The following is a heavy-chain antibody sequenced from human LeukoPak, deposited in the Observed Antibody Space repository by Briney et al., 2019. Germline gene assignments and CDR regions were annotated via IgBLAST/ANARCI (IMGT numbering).Heavy chain of an antibody. D-gene: IGHD4-17*01. Sequence: GGSLRLSCAAPGLTCSNYAMTWVPQAPGKGLEWVSSIRGDGGGAVYTDSVKGRITTSRDNSKNMLYLQMNSLRAEDTALYYCTKDPNGDYIGAFDPWGQGTLVTVSS. CDR2: IRGDGGGA. CDR1: GLTCSNYA. J-gene: IGHJ5*02. V-gene: IGHV3-23*01. CDR3: TKDPNGDYIGAFDP.